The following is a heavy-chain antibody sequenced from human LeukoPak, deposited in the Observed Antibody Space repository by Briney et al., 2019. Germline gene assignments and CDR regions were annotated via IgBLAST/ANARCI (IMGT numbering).Heavy chain of an antibody. Sequence: ASVKVSCKASGYTFTGYYMHWVRQAPGQGLEWMGWINPNSGGTNYAQKFQGRVTMTRDTSISTAYMELSRLRSDDTAVYYCARVGLTTVTLNWFDPWGQGTLATVSS. V-gene: IGHV1-2*02. CDR2: INPNSGGT. J-gene: IGHJ5*02. CDR3: ARVGLTTVTLNWFDP. CDR1: GYTFTGYY. D-gene: IGHD4-17*01.